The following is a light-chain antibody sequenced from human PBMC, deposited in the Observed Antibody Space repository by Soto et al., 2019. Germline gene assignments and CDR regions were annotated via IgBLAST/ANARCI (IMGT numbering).Light chain of an antibody. Sequence: DIVMTQSPDSLAVSLGERATINCKSSQSVLYSPNNKNYLAWYQHKPGQPPKMLIYWASIRESGVPDRFSGSRSGTDFTLTISSLQSEDVAVYYCQQYYTNSWSFGQGPKVEIK. V-gene: IGKV4-1*01. J-gene: IGKJ1*01. CDR1: QSVLYSPNNKNY. CDR3: QQYYTNSWS. CDR2: WAS.